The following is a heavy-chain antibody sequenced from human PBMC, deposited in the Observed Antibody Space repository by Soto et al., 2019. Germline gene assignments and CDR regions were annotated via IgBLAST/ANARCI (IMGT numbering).Heavy chain of an antibody. V-gene: IGHV1-2*02. CDR3: ARDLFPAEKNWNDAYDHFDP. Sequence: ASVKVSCKTSGYTFTGHIILWLRQPPGQGLEWLGWINPKSGDKLYAQKFQGRVTMTRDTSISTVYMDLTRLTSDDTAAYYCARDLFPAEKNWNDAYDHFDPWGQGTLVTVSS. CDR2: INPKSGDK. D-gene: IGHD1-1*01. CDR1: GYTFTGHI. J-gene: IGHJ5*02.